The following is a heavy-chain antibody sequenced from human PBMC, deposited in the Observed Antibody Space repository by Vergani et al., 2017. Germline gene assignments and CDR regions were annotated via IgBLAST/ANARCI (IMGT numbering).Heavy chain of an antibody. D-gene: IGHD3-22*01. CDR2: IRSKAYGGTT. CDR3: TRDWLSLYYYDSSGFVY. Sequence: EVQLVESGGGLVKPGRSLRLSCTASGFTFGDYAMSWFRQAPGKGLEWVGFIRSKAYGGTTEYAASGKGRFTISRDDSKSIAYLQMNSLKTEDTAVYYCTRDWLSLYYYDSSGFVYWGQGTLVTVSS. CDR1: GFTFGDYA. J-gene: IGHJ4*02. V-gene: IGHV3-49*05.